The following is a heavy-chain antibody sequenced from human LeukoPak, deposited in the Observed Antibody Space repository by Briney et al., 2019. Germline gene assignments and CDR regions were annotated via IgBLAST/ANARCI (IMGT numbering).Heavy chain of an antibody. D-gene: IGHD2-15*01. J-gene: IGHJ4*02. V-gene: IGHV3-53*01. CDR2: VYSVGPT. Sequence: GGSLRLSCAASGFAVNSNYMSWVRQAPGKGLEWVSVVYSVGPTYYADSVKGRFTISRDNSKNTLDLQMNSLRDEDTAVYYCARSPSHRGMEFDYWGQGTLVTVSS. CDR1: GFAVNSNY. CDR3: ARSPSHRGMEFDY.